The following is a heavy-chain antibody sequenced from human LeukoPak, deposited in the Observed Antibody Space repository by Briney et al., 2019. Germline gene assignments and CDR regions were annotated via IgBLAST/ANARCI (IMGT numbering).Heavy chain of an antibody. V-gene: IGHV3-13*01. J-gene: IGHJ4*02. CDR3: ATFDGYCSGGSCYSRGYFDY. CDR1: GFTFSRYD. Sequence: GGSLRLSCAASGFTFSRYDMHWVRQAAGKGLEWVSAITIAGDTYYPGSVKGRFTISRDNAKNSLYLQMNSLRAEDTAVYYCATFDGYCSGGSCYSRGYFDYWGQGTLVTVSS. CDR2: ITIAGDT. D-gene: IGHD2-15*01.